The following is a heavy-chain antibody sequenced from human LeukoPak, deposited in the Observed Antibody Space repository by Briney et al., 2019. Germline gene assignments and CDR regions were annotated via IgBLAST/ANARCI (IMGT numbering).Heavy chain of an antibody. Sequence: ASVKVSCKASGYTFTSYGISWVRQARGQGLEWMGWISAYNGNTNYAQKLQGRVTMTTDTSTSTAYMELRSLRSDDTAVYYCARDLGRPREQWLVPPSFDYWGQGTLVTVSS. CDR1: GYTFTSYG. CDR3: ARDLGRPREQWLVPPSFDY. V-gene: IGHV1-18*01. J-gene: IGHJ4*02. D-gene: IGHD6-19*01. CDR2: ISAYNGNT.